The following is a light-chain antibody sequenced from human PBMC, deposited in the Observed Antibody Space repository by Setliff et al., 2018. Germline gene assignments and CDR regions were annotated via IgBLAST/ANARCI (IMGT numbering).Light chain of an antibody. J-gene: IGLJ1*01. CDR3: SSYAGSNTTYV. V-gene: IGLV2-8*01. CDR1: SSDVGGYNY. Sequence: SVLTQPPSASASPGQSVTISCTGTSSDVGGYNYVSWYQQHPGKAPKLMIYEVSKRPSGVPDRFSGSKSGNTASLTVSGLQAGDEADYYCSSYAGSNTTYVFGTGTKVTVL. CDR2: EVS.